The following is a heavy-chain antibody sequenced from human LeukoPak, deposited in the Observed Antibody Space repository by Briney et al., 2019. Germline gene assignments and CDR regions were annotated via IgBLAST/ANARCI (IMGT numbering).Heavy chain of an antibody. J-gene: IGHJ4*02. D-gene: IGHD3-10*01. V-gene: IGHV4-38-2*01. CDR1: GYSISSGYY. CDR2: IYHSGST. Sequence: SETLSLTCAVSGYSISSGYYWGWIRQAPGKGLEWIGSIYHSGSTYYNPSLKSRVTISVDTSKNQFSLKLSSVTAADTAVYYCARNPEDYYGSGSLINYLDYWGQGTLVTVSS. CDR3: ARNPEDYYGSGSLINYLDY.